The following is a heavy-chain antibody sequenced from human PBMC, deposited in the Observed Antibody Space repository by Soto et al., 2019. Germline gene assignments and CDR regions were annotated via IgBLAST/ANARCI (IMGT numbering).Heavy chain of an antibody. CDR3: AKPMGYCTNGVCYFDY. V-gene: IGHV3-23*01. Sequence: PGGSLRLSCAASGFTFSSYAMSWVRQAPGKGLEWVSAISGSGGSTYYADSVKGRFTISRDNSKNTLYLQMNSLRAEDTAVYYCAKPMGYCTNGVCYFDYWGQGTLVTVSS. CDR1: GFTFSSYA. CDR2: ISGSGGST. D-gene: IGHD2-8*01. J-gene: IGHJ4*02.